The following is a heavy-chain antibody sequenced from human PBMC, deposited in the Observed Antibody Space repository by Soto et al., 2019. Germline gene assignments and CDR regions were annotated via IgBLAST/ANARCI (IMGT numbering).Heavy chain of an antibody. J-gene: IGHJ4*02. CDR3: AKAGDVVGVAAMSRAFDS. Sequence: EVQLLESGGGLVQPGGSLRLSCAASGFTFSSYAMSWVRQGPGKGLEWVSTISGSGIGTSYAASVKGRFTISRDNSRNALYHQMNSLRAEDTALYYCAKAGDVVGVAAMSRAFDSWGQGTLVTVSS. D-gene: IGHD2-15*01. CDR1: GFTFSSYA. V-gene: IGHV3-23*01. CDR2: ISGSGIGT.